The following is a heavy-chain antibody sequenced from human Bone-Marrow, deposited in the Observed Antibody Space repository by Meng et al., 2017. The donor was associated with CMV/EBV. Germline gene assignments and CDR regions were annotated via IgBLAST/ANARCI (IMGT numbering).Heavy chain of an antibody. Sequence: GGSLRLSCAASGFTFSNYYMTWIRQAPGKGLEWISYVSHIGTTVYYADSVQGRFTVSRDNAENSLSLQMNSLRVEDTAVYYCARGAAFTNYYQDFFDSWGQGTLVTVSS. D-gene: IGHD1-26*01. CDR1: GFTFSNYY. CDR2: VSHIGTTV. CDR3: ARGAAFTNYYQDFFDS. V-gene: IGHV3-11*04. J-gene: IGHJ4*02.